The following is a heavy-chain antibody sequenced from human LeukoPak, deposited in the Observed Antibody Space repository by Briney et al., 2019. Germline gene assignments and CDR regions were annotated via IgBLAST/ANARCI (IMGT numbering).Heavy chain of an antibody. V-gene: IGHV1-46*01. J-gene: IGHJ4*02. CDR1: GYTFTSYY. Sequence: ASVKVSCKASGYTFTSYYMHWVRQAPGQGLEWMGIINPSGGSTSYAQKFQGRVTMTRDTSTSTVYMELSSLRSEDTAVYYCAKDRINMIVVVLFDYWGQGILVTVSS. D-gene: IGHD3-22*01. CDR3: AKDRINMIVVVLFDY. CDR2: INPSGGST.